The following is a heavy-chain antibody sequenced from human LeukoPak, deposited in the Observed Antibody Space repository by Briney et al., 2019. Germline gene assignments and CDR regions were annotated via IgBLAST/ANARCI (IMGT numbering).Heavy chain of an antibody. D-gene: IGHD1-26*01. CDR2: IKQDGSEK. J-gene: IGHJ6*03. Sequence: PGGSLRLSCAASGFTFSSYWMSWVRQAPGKGLEWVANIKQDGSEKYYVDSVKGRFTISRDNAKNSLYLQMNSLRAEDTAVYYCARLSGSYYYYYYMDVWGKGTTVTISS. V-gene: IGHV3-7*01. CDR3: ARLSGSYYYYYYMDV. CDR1: GFTFSSYW.